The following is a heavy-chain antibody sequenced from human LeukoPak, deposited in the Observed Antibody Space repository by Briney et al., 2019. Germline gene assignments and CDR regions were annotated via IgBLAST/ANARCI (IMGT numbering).Heavy chain of an antibody. CDR3: ARRGWFGEFQF. CDR1: GGSFSGYY. D-gene: IGHD3-10*01. CDR2: INHSGST. V-gene: IGHV4-34*01. Sequence: SETLSLTCAVYGGSFSGYYWSWIRQPPGKGLEWIGEINHSGSTNYNPSLKSRVTISVDTPKNQFSLKLSSVPAADTAVYYCARRGWFGEFQFWGQGTLVTVSS. J-gene: IGHJ4*02.